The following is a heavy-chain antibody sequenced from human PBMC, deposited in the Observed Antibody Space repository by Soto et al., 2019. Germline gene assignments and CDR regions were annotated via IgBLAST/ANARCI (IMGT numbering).Heavy chain of an antibody. Sequence: GGSLRLSCAASGFTFSSYSMNWVRQAPGKGLEWVSSISSSSSYIYYADSVKGRFTISRDNAKNSLYLQMNSLRAEDTAVYYCARSGHYREHYYYYGMDVWGQGTTVTVSS. CDR1: GFTFSSYS. CDR2: ISSSSSYI. D-gene: IGHD1-26*01. J-gene: IGHJ6*02. CDR3: ARSGHYREHYYYYGMDV. V-gene: IGHV3-21*01.